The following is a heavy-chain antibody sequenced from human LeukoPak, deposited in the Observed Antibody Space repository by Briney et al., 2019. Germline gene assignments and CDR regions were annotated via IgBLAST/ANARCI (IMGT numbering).Heavy chain of an antibody. Sequence: GGSLRLSCAASGFTFSSYSMNWVRQAPGKGLEWVSSISSSSSYIYYADSVKGRFTISRDNAKNSLYLQMNSLRAEDTAVYYCASGLLWFGDDAFDIWGQGTMVTVSS. D-gene: IGHD3-10*01. J-gene: IGHJ3*02. CDR3: ASGLLWFGDDAFDI. V-gene: IGHV3-21*01. CDR2: ISSSSSYI. CDR1: GFTFSSYS.